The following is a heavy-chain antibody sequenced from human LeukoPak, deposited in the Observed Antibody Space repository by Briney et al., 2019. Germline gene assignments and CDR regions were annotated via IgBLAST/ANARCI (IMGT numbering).Heavy chain of an antibody. CDR2: IYYTGST. J-gene: IGHJ5*02. CDR3: ARDRAFLEWLRGNNWFDP. CDR1: GGSISSSSYY. D-gene: IGHD3-3*01. V-gene: IGHV4-39*07. Sequence: SETLSLTCTVSGGSISSSSYYWGWIRQPPGKGLEWIGSIYYTGSTYYNPSLKSRVTISVATSKNQFSLKLSSVTAADTAVYYCARDRAFLEWLRGNNWFDPWGQGTLVTVSS.